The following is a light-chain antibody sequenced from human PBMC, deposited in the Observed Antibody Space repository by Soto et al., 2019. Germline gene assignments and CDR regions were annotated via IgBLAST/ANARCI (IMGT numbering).Light chain of an antibody. CDR3: QQSYGTPFT. J-gene: IGKJ2*01. Sequence: DIQMTQSPSSLSASVGDRVNITCRASQRISSYLNWYQQRPGKAPKVLIKTASSLQSGVPSRFNGSGSGTEFTLTISALQTEDFPTYDCQQSYGTPFTVGQRTKLEIK. CDR2: TAS. CDR1: QRISSY. V-gene: IGKV1-39*01.